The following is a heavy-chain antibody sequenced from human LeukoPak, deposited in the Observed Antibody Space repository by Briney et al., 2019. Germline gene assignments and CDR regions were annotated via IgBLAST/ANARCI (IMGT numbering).Heavy chain of an antibody. J-gene: IGHJ4*02. CDR2: ISGSGGST. V-gene: IGHV3-23*01. CDR3: AKQGGSGYYQV. D-gene: IGHD3-22*01. CDR1: GFTFSSYG. Sequence: GGSLRLSCAASGFTFSSYGMSWVRQAPGKGLEWVSAISGSGGSTYYADSVKGRFTISRDNSKNTLYLQRNSLRAEDTAVYYCAKQGGSGYYQVWGQGTLVTVSS.